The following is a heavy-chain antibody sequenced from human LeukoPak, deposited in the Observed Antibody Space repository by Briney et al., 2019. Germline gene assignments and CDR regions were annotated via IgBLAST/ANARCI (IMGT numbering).Heavy chain of an antibody. Sequence: PGGSLRLSCAASGFTVRSNYMSWVRQAPGKGLEWISVIYSGGRTDYADSVKGRFTLSRDNAKNSLYLQMNSLRAEDTAVYYCAREWIQLWSGWFDPWGQGTLVTVSS. V-gene: IGHV3-66*01. CDR3: AREWIQLWSGWFDP. CDR1: GFTVRSNY. J-gene: IGHJ5*02. D-gene: IGHD5-18*01. CDR2: IYSGGRT.